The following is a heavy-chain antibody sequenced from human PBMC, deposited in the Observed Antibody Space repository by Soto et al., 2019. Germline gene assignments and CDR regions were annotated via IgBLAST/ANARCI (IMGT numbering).Heavy chain of an antibody. CDR2: INHSGST. J-gene: IGHJ4*02. Sequence: QVQLQQWGAGLLKPSETLSLTCAVYGGSFSGYYWSWIRQPPGKGLEWIGEINHSGSTNYNPSLKSRVTISVDTSKNQFSLKLSSVTAADTAVYDCARGGNSGYVWWGQGTLVTVSS. D-gene: IGHD5-12*01. CDR3: ARGGNSGYVW. V-gene: IGHV4-34*01. CDR1: GGSFSGYY.